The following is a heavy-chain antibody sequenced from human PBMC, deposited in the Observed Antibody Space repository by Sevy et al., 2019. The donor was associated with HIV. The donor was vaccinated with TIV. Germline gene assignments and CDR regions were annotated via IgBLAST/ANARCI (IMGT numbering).Heavy chain of an antibody. CDR3: ARDGGYSXKXXPLX. CDR1: GFAFSTHA. Sequence: GGSLRLSCAASGFAFSTHAMXWVRXAPGKGLEWXXVXSYEGTETFYAASVEGRFTISRDNSKNMLSLQINSLRPEDTAVYYCARDGGYSXKXXPLXWGHGTLVTVSS. J-gene: IGHJ4*01. D-gene: IGHD1-26*01. V-gene: IGHV3-30-3*01. CDR2: XSYEGTET.